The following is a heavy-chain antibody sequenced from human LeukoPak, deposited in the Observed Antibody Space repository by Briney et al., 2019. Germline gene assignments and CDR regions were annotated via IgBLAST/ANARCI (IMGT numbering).Heavy chain of an antibody. V-gene: IGHV1-69*06. J-gene: IGHJ6*04. CDR2: IIPIFGTA. CDR3: AREEYGMDV. Sequence: ASVKVSRKASGGTFSSYAISWVRQAPGQGLEWMGGIIPIFGTAYYAQKFQGRVTITADKSTSTAYMELSSLRSEDTAVYYCAREEYGMDVWGRGTTVTVSS. CDR1: GGTFSSYA.